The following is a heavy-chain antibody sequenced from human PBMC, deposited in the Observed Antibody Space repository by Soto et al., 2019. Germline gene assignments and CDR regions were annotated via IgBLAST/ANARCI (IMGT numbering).Heavy chain of an antibody. J-gene: IGHJ6*02. D-gene: IGHD3-10*01. CDR2: IYYSGST. Sequence: QVQLQESGQGLVKPSQTLSLTCTVSGGSISSGGYYWSWIRQHPGKGLEWIGYIYYSGSTYYNPSLKSRVTISVDTSKNQFSLKLSSATAADTAVYYCARDLRFRGFYGMDVWGQGTTVTVSS. V-gene: IGHV4-31*03. CDR1: GGSISSGGYY. CDR3: ARDLRFRGFYGMDV.